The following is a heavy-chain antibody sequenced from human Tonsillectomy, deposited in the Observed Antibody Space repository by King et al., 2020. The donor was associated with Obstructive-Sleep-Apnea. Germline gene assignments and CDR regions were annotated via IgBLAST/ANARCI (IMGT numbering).Heavy chain of an antibody. CDR1: GFTFNNYV. CDR3: ATSWSGYYYFDY. D-gene: IGHD3-3*01. J-gene: IGHJ4*02. CDR2: IEADGDST. Sequence: EVQLVESGGGLVQPGGSLRLSCAASGFTFNNYVMSWVRQAPGKGLEWVSSIEADGDSTYSADSVKGRFTISRDNSKNTLYLQMNSLRAEDTAIYYCATSWSGYYYFDYWGQGSLVTVSS. V-gene: IGHV3-23*04.